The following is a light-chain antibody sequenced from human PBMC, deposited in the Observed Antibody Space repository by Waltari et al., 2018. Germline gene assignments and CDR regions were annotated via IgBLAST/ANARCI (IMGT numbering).Light chain of an antibody. CDR1: SSNLGKGHR. J-gene: IGLJ2*01. V-gene: IGLV1-40*01. CDR2: GNN. CDR3: QSFDSRLSDGVV. Sequence: QSVLTQPPSVSGPPRQRATIPFPGKSSNLGKGHRDHRHQKIPGKAPKLLSSGNNNRPSGVPDRFSGSKSGTSASLAITGLQAEDEGDYYCQSFDSRLSDGVVFGGGTKVTVL.